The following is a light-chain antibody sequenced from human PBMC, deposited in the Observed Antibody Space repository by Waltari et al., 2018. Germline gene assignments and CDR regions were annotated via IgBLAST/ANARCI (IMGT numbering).Light chain of an antibody. Sequence: QSALTQPASVSGSPGQSITISCAGTSSDVGNSNHVSWYQQHPGRAPKRIIYAVSERPSGVSNRFSGSKSGNTASLTISGLQPEDEADYYCYSYARTITFVFGGGTKLTVL. V-gene: IGLV2-23*02. J-gene: IGLJ3*02. CDR2: AVS. CDR1: SSDVGNSNH. CDR3: YSYARTITFV.